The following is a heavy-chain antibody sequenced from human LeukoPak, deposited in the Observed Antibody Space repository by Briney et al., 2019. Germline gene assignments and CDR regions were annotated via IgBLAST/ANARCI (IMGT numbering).Heavy chain of an antibody. V-gene: IGHV7-4-1*02. CDR1: GYTLTNYA. CDR3: ARVQGYRSTTSCYPHY. Sequence: ASVKVSCKASGYTLTNYALNWVRQAPGQGLEWMGWINTNAGNPTYAQGFTGRFVFSLDTSVNTAYLQISSLKAEDTAIYYCARVQGYRSTTSCYPHYWGQGTLVTVSS. CDR2: INTNAGNP. J-gene: IGHJ4*02. D-gene: IGHD2-2*01.